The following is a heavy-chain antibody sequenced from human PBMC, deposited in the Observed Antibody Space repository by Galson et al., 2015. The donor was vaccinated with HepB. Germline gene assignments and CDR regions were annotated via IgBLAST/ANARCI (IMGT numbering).Heavy chain of an antibody. V-gene: IGHV3-74*01. Sequence: SLRLSCAASGFAFSSYWMHWVRQAPGKGLVWVSRISSDGSSTNYADSVKGRFTISRDNAKNTLYLQMNSLRAEDTAVYYCARQPIMAGATGGFDYWGQGTLVTVSS. CDR3: ARQPIMAGATGGFDY. D-gene: IGHD1-26*01. CDR2: ISSDGSST. J-gene: IGHJ4*02. CDR1: GFAFSSYW.